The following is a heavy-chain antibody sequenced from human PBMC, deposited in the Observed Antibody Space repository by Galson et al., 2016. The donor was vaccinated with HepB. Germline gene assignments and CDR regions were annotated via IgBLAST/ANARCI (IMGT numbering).Heavy chain of an antibody. V-gene: IGHV4-39*01. Sequence: ETLSLTCTASAGSISDSSFYWGWVRQPPGKGLEWIGSVYYTGSTYYNPSLKSRASISVDSSRNQFSLRLSFVTAADTSIYYCARHHMHSLFDYWGRGTLVTVSS. CDR3: ARHHMHSLFDY. D-gene: IGHD2-2*01. J-gene: IGHJ4*02. CDR2: VYYTGST. CDR1: AGSISDSSFY.